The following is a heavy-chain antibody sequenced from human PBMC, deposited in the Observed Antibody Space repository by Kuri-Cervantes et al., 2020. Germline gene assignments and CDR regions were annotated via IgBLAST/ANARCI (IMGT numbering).Heavy chain of an antibody. CDR2: IYYSGST. Sequence: SETLSLTCTVSGYSISSGYYWGWIRQPPGKGLEWIGSIYYSGSTNYNPSLKSRVTISVDTSKNQFSLKLSSVTAADTAVYYCARGGRGYSGLDLPLSWGQGTLITVSS. D-gene: IGHD5-12*01. J-gene: IGHJ4*02. CDR3: ARGGRGYSGLDLPLS. CDR1: GYSISSGYY. V-gene: IGHV4-38-2*02.